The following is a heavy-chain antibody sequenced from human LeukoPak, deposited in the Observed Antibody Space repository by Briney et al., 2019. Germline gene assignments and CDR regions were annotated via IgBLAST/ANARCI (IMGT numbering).Heavy chain of an antibody. CDR1: GFTFSSYA. CDR2: ISTSSSYI. V-gene: IGHV3-21*01. Sequence: GGSLRLSCAASGFTFSSYAMSWVRQAPGKGLEWVSSISTSSSYIYYADSVKGRFIISRDNAKNSLYLQMNSLRAEDTAVYYCARDPPILTGPYYYYMDVWGKGTTVTISS. CDR3: ARDPPILTGPYYYYMDV. J-gene: IGHJ6*03. D-gene: IGHD3-9*01.